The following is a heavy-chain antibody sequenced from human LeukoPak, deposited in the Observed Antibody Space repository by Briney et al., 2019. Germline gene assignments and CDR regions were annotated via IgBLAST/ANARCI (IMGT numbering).Heavy chain of an antibody. Sequence: GGSLRLSCAASGFTFSDYYMSWIRQAPGKGLEWVSYISSSGSTIYYADSVKGRFTISRDNAKNSLYLQMKGLRAEDTAVYYCARDASSSSPYYYYMDVWGKGTTVTVSS. CDR1: GFTFSDYY. CDR3: ARDASSSSPYYYYMDV. CDR2: ISSSGSTI. V-gene: IGHV3-11*04. J-gene: IGHJ6*03. D-gene: IGHD6-6*01.